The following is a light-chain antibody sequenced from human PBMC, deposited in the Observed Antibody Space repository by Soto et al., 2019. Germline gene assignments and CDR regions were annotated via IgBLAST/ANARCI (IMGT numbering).Light chain of an antibody. Sequence: QSALTQPASVSGSPGQSITISCTGTTSDIGGYKYVSWYQHYPGKAPKLMIYEVSSRPSGVSNRFSGSKYGNTASLTISGLQAEDEADYFCGSFSSTSTLYVFGSGTNVTVL. V-gene: IGLV2-14*01. CDR1: TSDIGGYKY. J-gene: IGLJ1*01. CDR3: GSFSSTSTLYV. CDR2: EVS.